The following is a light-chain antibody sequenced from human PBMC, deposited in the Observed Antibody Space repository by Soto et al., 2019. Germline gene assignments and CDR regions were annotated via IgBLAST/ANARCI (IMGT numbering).Light chain of an antibody. CDR3: QESYNSPAVS. J-gene: IGKJ4*01. CDR2: ATS. V-gene: IGKV1-39*01. Sequence: DIQMTQSPSSLSASLGDRVTITCRASQNIDNYLNWYQHKPGKAPKLLIYATSTLQSGVPARFSGSGSGTEFTLTISTLQSEDFATHFCQESYNSPAVSFGGGTKVEIK. CDR1: QNIDNY.